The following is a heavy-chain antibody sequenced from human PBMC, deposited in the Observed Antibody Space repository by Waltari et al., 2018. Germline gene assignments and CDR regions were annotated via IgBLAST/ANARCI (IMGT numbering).Heavy chain of an antibody. Sequence: QVQLQQWGAGLLKPSETLSLTCAVYGGSFSGYYWSWIRQPPGKGMEWIGEINHSGSTSCNPSLKSRVTISVDTSKNQFSLKLSSVTAADTAVYYCARGGPWVRTRTTDNHRDYWGQGTLVTVSS. CDR2: INHSGST. J-gene: IGHJ4*02. CDR3: ARGGPWVRTRTTDNHRDY. CDR1: GGSFSGYY. D-gene: IGHD1-1*01. V-gene: IGHV4-34*01.